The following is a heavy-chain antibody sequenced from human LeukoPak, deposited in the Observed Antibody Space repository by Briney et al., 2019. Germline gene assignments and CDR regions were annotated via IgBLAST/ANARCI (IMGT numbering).Heavy chain of an antibody. V-gene: IGHV1-46*01. CDR3: ARRGLYCDFWSGYGENWFDP. D-gene: IGHD3-3*01. CDR1: GYTFTSYY. CDR2: INPSGGST. J-gene: IGHJ5*02. Sequence: GASVKVSCKASGYTFTSYYMHWVRQAPGQGLEWMGIINPSGGSTSYAQKFQGRVTMTRDMSTSTVYMELSSLRSEDTAVYYCARRGLYCDFWSGYGENWFDPWGQGTLVTVSS.